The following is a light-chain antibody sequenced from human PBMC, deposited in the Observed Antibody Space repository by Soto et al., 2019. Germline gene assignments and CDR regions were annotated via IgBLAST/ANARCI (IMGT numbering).Light chain of an antibody. Sequence: SSVLTQPPSVSVAPGQTARITCGGASIGSKSVHWYQQKPGQAPVVVVYHDSDRPSGIPERFSGSNSGNTATLTISRVEAGDEAVYSCQVWDNSSDHVVFGGGTKLTVL. J-gene: IGLJ2*01. CDR3: QVWDNSSDHVV. CDR1: SIGSKS. V-gene: IGLV3-21*02. CDR2: HDS.